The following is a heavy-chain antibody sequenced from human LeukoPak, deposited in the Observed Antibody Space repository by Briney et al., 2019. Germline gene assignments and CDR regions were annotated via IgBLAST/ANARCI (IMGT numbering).Heavy chain of an antibody. J-gene: IGHJ4*02. CDR2: INPNSGGT. V-gene: IGHV1-2*02. D-gene: IGHD6-6*01. CDR3: ARDVLGQLGYFDY. Sequence: ASVKVSCKASGYTFTGYYMHWVRQAPGQGLEWMGWINPNSGGTNYAQKFQGRVTMTRDTSISTAYMELGRLRSDDTAVYYCARDVLGQLGYFDYWGQGTLVTVSS. CDR1: GYTFTGYY.